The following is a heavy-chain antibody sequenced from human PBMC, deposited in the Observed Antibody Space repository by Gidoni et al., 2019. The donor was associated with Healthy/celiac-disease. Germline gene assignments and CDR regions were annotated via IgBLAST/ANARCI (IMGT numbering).Heavy chain of an antibody. CDR1: GGSISSYY. V-gene: IGHV4-59*01. Sequence: QVQLQESGPGLVKPSETLSLTCTVSGGSISSYYWSWIRQPPGKGLEWIGYIYYSGSTNYNPSLKSRVTISVDTSKNQFSLKLSSVTAADTAVYYCARDLHSSGWYLGVFDYWGQGTLVTVS. CDR3: ARDLHSSGWYLGVFDY. CDR2: IYYSGST. J-gene: IGHJ4*02. D-gene: IGHD6-19*01.